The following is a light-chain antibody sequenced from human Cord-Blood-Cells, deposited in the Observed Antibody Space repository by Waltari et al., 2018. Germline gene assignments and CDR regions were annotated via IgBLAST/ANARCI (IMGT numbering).Light chain of an antibody. CDR3: QQYYSTPHT. J-gene: IGKJ2*01. CDR1: QSVLYSSNNKTY. CDR2: WAS. V-gene: IGKV4-1*01. Sequence: DIVMTQSPDSLAVSLGERATINCKSSQSVLYSSNNKTYLAWYQQKPGQPPNLLIYWASTRESGVPDRVSGSGAGTDFTLTISSLQAEDVAVYYCQQYYSTPHTFGQGTKLEIK.